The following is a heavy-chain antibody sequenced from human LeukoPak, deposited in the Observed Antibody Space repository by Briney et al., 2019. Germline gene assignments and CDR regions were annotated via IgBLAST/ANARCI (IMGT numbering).Heavy chain of an antibody. D-gene: IGHD6-13*01. CDR3: ARGRSSWYPP. V-gene: IGHV3-21*04. CDR2: ISSSSSYI. J-gene: IGHJ4*02. CDR1: GFTFSSYS. Sequence: GGSLRLSCAASGFTFSSYSMNWVRQAPGKGLEWVSSISSSSSYIYYADSVKGRFTISRGNAKNSLYLQMNSLRAEDTAVYYCARGRSSWYPPWGQGTLVTVSS.